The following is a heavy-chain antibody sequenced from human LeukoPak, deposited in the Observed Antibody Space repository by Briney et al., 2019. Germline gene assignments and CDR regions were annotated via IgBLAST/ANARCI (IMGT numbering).Heavy chain of an antibody. CDR3: ARDRGYSYGLDYYYYGMDV. CDR1: GFTFSSYG. J-gene: IGHJ6*02. Sequence: GGSLRLSCAASGFTFSSYGMHWVRQAPGKGLEWVAVIWYDGSNKYYADSVKGRFTISRDNSKNTLYLQMNSLRAEDTAVYYCARDRGYSYGLDYYYYGMDVWGQGTTVTVSS. D-gene: IGHD5-18*01. CDR2: IWYDGSNK. V-gene: IGHV3-33*01.